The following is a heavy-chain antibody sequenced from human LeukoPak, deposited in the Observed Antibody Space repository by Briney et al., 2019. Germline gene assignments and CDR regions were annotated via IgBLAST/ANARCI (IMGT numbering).Heavy chain of an antibody. CDR3: ATNPPAIVATTYYYYMDV. V-gene: IGHV4-34*01. CDR2: INHSGST. J-gene: IGHJ6*03. Sequence: SETLSLTCAVYGGSFSGYYWSWIRLPPGKGLEWLGEINHSGSTNYKPSIKSRVTTSVDPSKNQFSLKLSFVTAADTAVYYCATNPPAIVATTYYYYMDVWGKGTTVTVSS. CDR1: GGSFSGYY. D-gene: IGHD5-12*01.